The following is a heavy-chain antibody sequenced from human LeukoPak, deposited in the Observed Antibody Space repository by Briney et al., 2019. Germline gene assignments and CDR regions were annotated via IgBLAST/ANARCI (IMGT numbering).Heavy chain of an antibody. V-gene: IGHV3-7*01. D-gene: IGHD6-19*01. CDR3: AREGYSSGWYDY. CDR1: GVTFSTYW. Sequence: GGSLRLSCAVSGVTFSTYWMTWVRQAPGKGLEWVANIKQDGSEKFYVDSVKGRFTIFRDNAKNSVDLQMNSLRAEDTAVFYCAREGYSSGWYDYWGQGTLVTVSS. J-gene: IGHJ4*02. CDR2: IKQDGSEK.